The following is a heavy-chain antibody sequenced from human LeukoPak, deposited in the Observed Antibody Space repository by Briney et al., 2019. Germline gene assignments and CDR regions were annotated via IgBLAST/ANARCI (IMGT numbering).Heavy chain of an antibody. V-gene: IGHV1-69*04. Sequence: ASVKVSCKPSVGTFSSYAISWVRQAPGQGLEWMGRIIPILGIANYAQKFQGRVTITADKSTSTAYMELSSLRSEDTAVYYCARVGGDSSGWSWFDPWGQGTLVTVSS. D-gene: IGHD6-19*01. J-gene: IGHJ5*02. CDR3: ARVGGDSSGWSWFDP. CDR2: IIPILGIA. CDR1: VGTFSSYA.